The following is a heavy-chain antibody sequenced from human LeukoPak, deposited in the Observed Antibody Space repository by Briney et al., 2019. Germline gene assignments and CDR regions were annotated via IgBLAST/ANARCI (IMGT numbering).Heavy chain of an antibody. CDR3: ATGFDGDYAFDY. J-gene: IGHJ4*02. D-gene: IGHD4-17*01. Sequence: ASVKVSCTVSGYTLTELSMHWVRQAPGKGLEWMGGFYPEDGETIYAQKFQGRVTMTEDTSTDTAYMELSSLRSEDTAVYYCATGFDGDYAFDYWGQGTLVTVSS. V-gene: IGHV1-24*01. CDR1: GYTLTELS. CDR2: FYPEDGET.